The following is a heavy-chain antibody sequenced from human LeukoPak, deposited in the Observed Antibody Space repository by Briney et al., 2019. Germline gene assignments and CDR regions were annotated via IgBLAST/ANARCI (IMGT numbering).Heavy chain of an antibody. J-gene: IGHJ3*02. CDR2: MYYSGTT. Sequence: SETLSLTCTVSRFSLSSGYYLAWIRQSPGKGLEWIGSMYYSGTTYYNPSLRSRVTISVDTSKNQFSLKLSSVTAADTAVYYCARVGSEMATTGSAFDIWGQGTMVTVSS. V-gene: IGHV4-38-2*02. D-gene: IGHD5-24*01. CDR3: ARVGSEMATTGSAFDI. CDR1: RFSLSSGYY.